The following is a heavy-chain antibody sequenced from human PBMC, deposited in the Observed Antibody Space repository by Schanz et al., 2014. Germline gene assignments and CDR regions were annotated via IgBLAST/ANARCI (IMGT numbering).Heavy chain of an antibody. CDR1: GFTFITYA. V-gene: IGHV3-23*01. CDR2: ISGSGGST. CDR3: AREQIMAVAGLVDY. D-gene: IGHD6-13*01. J-gene: IGHJ4*01. Sequence: EVQLLDSGGGLVQPGGSLRLSCAASGFTFITYAMSWVRQAPGKGLEWVSAISGSGGSTYYADSVKGRFTISRDNSKNTLYLQMNSLRAEDTAVYYCAREQIMAVAGLVDYWGHGTLVTVSS.